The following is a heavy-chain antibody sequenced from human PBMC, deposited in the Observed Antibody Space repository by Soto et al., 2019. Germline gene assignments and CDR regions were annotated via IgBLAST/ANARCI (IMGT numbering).Heavy chain of an antibody. V-gene: IGHV3-30-3*01. D-gene: IGHD3-3*01. Sequence: GGSLRLSCAASGFTFSSYAMHWVRQAPGKGLEWVAVISYDGSNKYYADSVKGRFTISRDNSKNTLYLQMNSLRAEDTAVYYCARDQPVLRFLEWLLPPRVGYFDYWGQGTLVTVSS. CDR3: ARDQPVLRFLEWLLPPRVGYFDY. J-gene: IGHJ4*02. CDR1: GFTFSSYA. CDR2: ISYDGSNK.